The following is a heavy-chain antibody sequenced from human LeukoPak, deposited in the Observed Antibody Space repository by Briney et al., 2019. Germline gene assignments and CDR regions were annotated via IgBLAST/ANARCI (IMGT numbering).Heavy chain of an antibody. CDR1: GGSFSGYY. D-gene: IGHD2-15*01. J-gene: IGHJ4*02. Sequence: SETLSLTCAVYGGSFSGYYWSWIRQPPGKGLEWIGEINHSGSTNYNPSLKSRVTISVDTSKNQFSLKLSSVTAADTAVYYCARAGSGNRYYFDYWGQGTRVTVSS. CDR2: INHSGST. V-gene: IGHV4-34*01. CDR3: ARAGSGNRYYFDY.